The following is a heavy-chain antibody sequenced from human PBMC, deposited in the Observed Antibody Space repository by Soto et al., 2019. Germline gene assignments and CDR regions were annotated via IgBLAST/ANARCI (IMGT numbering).Heavy chain of an antibody. CDR1: GFTFSSYS. D-gene: IGHD4-17*01. CDR2: ISSSSSTI. J-gene: IGHJ5*02. Sequence: EVQLVESGGGLVQPGGSLRLSCAASGFTFSSYSMNWVRQAPGKGLEWVSYISSSSSTIYYADSVKGRFTISRDNAKKSLKLLMKSLRAEDTAVYYGAREGGDLSWFDRWGQGILVTVSS. CDR3: AREGGDLSWFDR. V-gene: IGHV3-48*01.